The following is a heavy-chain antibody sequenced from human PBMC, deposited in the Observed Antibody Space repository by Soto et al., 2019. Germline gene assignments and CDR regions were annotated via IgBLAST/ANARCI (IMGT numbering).Heavy chain of an antibody. V-gene: IGHV4-59*01. Sequence: SETLSLTCTVSGGSISSYNWSWIRQPPGKGLEWIGYIYYSGSTNYNPSLKSRVTISVDTSKNQFSLKLSSVTAADTAVNYCAIVRGRSYAFDVCGQGTMVT. CDR2: IYYSGST. CDR3: AIVRGRSYAFDV. J-gene: IGHJ3*01. D-gene: IGHD3-10*01. CDR1: GGSISSYN.